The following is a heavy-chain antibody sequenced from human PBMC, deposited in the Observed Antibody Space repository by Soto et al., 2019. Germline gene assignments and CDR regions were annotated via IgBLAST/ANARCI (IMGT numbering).Heavy chain of an antibody. CDR1: GFTFRSYA. V-gene: IGHV3-23*01. CDR3: AKIVGGGSHHDAFDI. CDR2: TGGGGVST. Sequence: EVQLLESGGGLVEPGGSLRLSCAASGFTFRSYAMTWVRQAPGKGLEWVSYTGGGGVSTYYADYVKGRFTSSRDESKNTLYLQMNSLRAEDTALYYCAKIVGGGSHHDAFDIWGQGTMVTVSS. D-gene: IGHD2-15*01. J-gene: IGHJ3*02.